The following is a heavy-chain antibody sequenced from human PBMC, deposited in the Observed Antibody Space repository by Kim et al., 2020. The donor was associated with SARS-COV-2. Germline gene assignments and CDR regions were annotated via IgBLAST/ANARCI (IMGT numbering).Heavy chain of an antibody. CDR2: IYYSGST. D-gene: IGHD4-17*01. V-gene: IGHV4-31*03. J-gene: IGHJ4*02. CDR1: GGSISSGGYY. Sequence: SETLSLTCTVSGGSISSGGYYWSWIRQHPGKGLEWIGYIYYSGSTYYNPSLKSRVTISVDTSKNQFSLKLSSVTAADTAVYYCARDPDYGPDYWGQGTLVTVSS. CDR3: ARDPDYGPDY.